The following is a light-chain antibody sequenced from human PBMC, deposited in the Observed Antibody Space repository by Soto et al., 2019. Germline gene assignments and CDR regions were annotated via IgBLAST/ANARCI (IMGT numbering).Light chain of an antibody. CDR2: LAS. V-gene: IGKV1-39*01. CDR3: QQTYSTPIT. Sequence: DIQMTQSPSSLSASVGDRVTMTCRASQSISNYLNWYQQKPGKAPELLIYLASSLQSGVPSRFSGSGSGTDFTLTISSLQPEDFVTYYCQQTYSTPITFGQGTRLEI. J-gene: IGKJ5*01. CDR1: QSISNY.